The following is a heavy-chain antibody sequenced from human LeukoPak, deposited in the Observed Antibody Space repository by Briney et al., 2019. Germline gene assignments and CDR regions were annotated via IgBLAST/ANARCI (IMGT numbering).Heavy chain of an antibody. J-gene: IGHJ5*02. CDR1: GGSFSDYY. Sequence: SETLSLTCAVYGGSFSDYYWSWIRQSPGKGLEWIGEINHSGSANYNPSLKNRVTISVDTSKNQFSLKLNSVTAADMAVYYCASCSSTSWYAGDWFDPWGQGTLVTVSS. D-gene: IGHD2-2*01. CDR2: INHSGSA. V-gene: IGHV4-34*01. CDR3: ASCSSTSWYAGDWFDP.